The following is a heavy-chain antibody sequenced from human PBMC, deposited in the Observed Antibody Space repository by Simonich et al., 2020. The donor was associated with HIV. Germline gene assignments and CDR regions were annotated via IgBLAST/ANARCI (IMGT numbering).Heavy chain of an antibody. CDR3: ATHGPGSYSSALDI. CDR1: GYTFTDYN. Sequence: QVQLVQSGAEVKKPGASVKVSCKASGYTFTDYNIHWVRQAPGQGLEWKGRVNPNGGGTDNPQKFQGRVTMTRDKSITTAYMELSRLRSDDTAFYYCATHGPGSYSSALDIWGQGTMVTVSS. D-gene: IGHD1-26*01. V-gene: IGHV1-2*06. J-gene: IGHJ3*02. CDR2: VNPNGGGT.